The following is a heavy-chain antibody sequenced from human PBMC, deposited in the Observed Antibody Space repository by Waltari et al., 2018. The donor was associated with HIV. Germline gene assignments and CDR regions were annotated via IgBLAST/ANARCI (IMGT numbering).Heavy chain of an antibody. CDR2: SRMASNEK. J-gene: IGHJ4*02. CDR1: GFQFSHFS. D-gene: IGHD3-10*01. V-gene: IGHV3-7*03. Sequence: LVESGGGVVKSGGSLRLSCEASGFQFSHFSLNWVRQSPVRGPEWVASSRMASNEKNYLDSVRGRFVISMDNSKSSVYLEMESLREEDTARYFCVRDDPGYGPIDYWGQGTLVIV. CDR3: VRDDPGYGPIDY.